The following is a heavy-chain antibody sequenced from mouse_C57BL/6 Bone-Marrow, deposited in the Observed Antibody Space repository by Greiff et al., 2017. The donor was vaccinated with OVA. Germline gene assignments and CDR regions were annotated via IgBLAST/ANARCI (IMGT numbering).Heavy chain of an antibody. CDR1: GYSITSGYY. CDR2: ISYDGSN. V-gene: IGHV3-6*01. J-gene: IGHJ2*01. Sequence: EVKLMESGPGLVKPSQSLSLTCSVTGYSITSGYYWNWIRQFPGNKLEWMGYISYDGSNNSNPSLKNRISITRDPSMNQFFLTLNSVTTEDTATYYGACTTVVARSPYYFDYWGQGTTLTVSS. D-gene: IGHD1-1*01. CDR3: ACTTVVARSPYYFDY.